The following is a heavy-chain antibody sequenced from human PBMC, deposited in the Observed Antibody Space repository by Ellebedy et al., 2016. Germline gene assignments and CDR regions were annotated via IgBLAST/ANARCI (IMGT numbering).Heavy chain of an antibody. V-gene: IGHV3-23*01. CDR3: AKGEGATGYLTYYFDY. J-gene: IGHJ4*02. CDR2: ISGSGGST. D-gene: IGHD1-26*01. Sequence: GESLKISCAASGFTFSSYAMSWVRQAPGKGLEWVSAISGSGGSTYYADSVKGRFTISRDNSKNTLYLQMNSLRAEDTAVYYCAKGEGATGYLTYYFDYWGQGTLVTVSS. CDR1: GFTFSSYA.